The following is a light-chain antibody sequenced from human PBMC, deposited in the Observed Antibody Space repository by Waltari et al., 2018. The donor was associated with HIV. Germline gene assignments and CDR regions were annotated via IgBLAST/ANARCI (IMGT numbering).Light chain of an antibody. V-gene: IGLV3-9*01. CDR3: QGWDSGTVV. Sequence: SYELTQPLSVSVAAGQTARIICDGNNIGRKNVHWYQQRPGQAPVLVIFREAIRPSGIPERISGSNSGNTATLTISRAQAGDEADYYCQGWDSGTVVFGGGSKLTVL. CDR2: REA. J-gene: IGLJ2*01. CDR1: NIGRKN.